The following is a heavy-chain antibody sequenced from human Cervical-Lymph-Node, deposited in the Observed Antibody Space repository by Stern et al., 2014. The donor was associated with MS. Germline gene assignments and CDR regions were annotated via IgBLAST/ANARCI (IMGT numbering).Heavy chain of an antibody. V-gene: IGHV5-51*03. CDR1: GYNFARYW. Sequence: VQLVQSGAEVKKPGESLKISCKVSGYNFARYWIGWVRQMPGKGLEWMAIIYPGDSDTSYSPSFPGQIIISSDKSINTAYLQWSSLKASDTATYFCARRGDGYNGADLWGQGTQVTVSS. D-gene: IGHD5-24*01. CDR2: IYPGDSDT. J-gene: IGHJ5*02. CDR3: ARRGDGYNGADL.